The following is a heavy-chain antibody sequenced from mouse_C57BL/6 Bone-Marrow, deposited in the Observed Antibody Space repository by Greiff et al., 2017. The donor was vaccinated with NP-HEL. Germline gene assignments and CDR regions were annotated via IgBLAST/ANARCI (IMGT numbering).Heavy chain of an antibody. D-gene: IGHD2-5*01. J-gene: IGHJ4*01. V-gene: IGHV1-62-2*01. CDR2: FYPGSGSI. CDR1: GYTFTEYT. CDR3: ARHEGVYYSNLYAMDY. Sequence: VQLQESGAELVKPGASVKLSCKASGYTFTEYTIHWVKQRSGQGLEWIGWFYPGSGSIKYNEKFKDKATLTADKSSSTVYMELSSLTSEDSAVYFCARHEGVYYSNLYAMDYWGQGTSVTVSS.